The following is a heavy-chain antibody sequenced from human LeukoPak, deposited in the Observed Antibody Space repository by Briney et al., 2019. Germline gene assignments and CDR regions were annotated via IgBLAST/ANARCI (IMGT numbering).Heavy chain of an antibody. CDR2: INPSGGST. CDR1: GYTFTSYY. Sequence: ASVKVSCKASGYTFTSYYMHWVRQAPGQGLEWMGIINPSGGSTSYAQKFQGRVTMTRDTSTSTVYMELTSLRSEDTAVYYCARDLSIVDTTMVPLDYWGQGALVTVSS. J-gene: IGHJ4*02. V-gene: IGHV1-46*01. CDR3: ARDLSIVDTTMVPLDY. D-gene: IGHD5-18*01.